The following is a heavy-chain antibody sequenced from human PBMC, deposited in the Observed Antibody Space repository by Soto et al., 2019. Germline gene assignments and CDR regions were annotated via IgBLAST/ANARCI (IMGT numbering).Heavy chain of an antibody. J-gene: IGHJ1*01. CDR2: ISWTGGPI. Sequence: GGSLRLSCAASGFNFNDYGMHWVRQVPGKGLEWVSGISWTGGPIGYSDSVKGRFTISRDNAKNSLYLQMNSLSAEDTAFYYCVKDESINWYSGHFRHWGQGTLVTVSS. V-gene: IGHV3-9*01. CDR3: VKDESINWYSGHFRH. D-gene: IGHD6-13*01. CDR1: GFNFNDYG.